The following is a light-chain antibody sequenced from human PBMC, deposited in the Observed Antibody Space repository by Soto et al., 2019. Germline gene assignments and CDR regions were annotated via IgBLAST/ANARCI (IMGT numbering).Light chain of an antibody. CDR2: GAS. J-gene: IGKJ1*01. CDR1: QSVSSN. V-gene: IGKV3-15*01. Sequence: EIVMTQSPATLSVSPGERATLSCRASQSVSSNLAWYQQKPGQAPRLLIYGASTRATGIPARFSGSGSGTEFTLTISSLQAEDFAVYSCQKYNNSPPWTFGQGNKVEIK. CDR3: QKYNNSPPWT.